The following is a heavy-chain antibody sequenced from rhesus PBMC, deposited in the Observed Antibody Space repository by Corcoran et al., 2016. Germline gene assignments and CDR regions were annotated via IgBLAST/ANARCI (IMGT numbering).Heavy chain of an antibody. J-gene: IGHJ2*01. CDR3: ARGSWYFDL. V-gene: IGHV4-122*02. CDR2: ITYSGST. CDR1: GGSISSGYYY. D-gene: IGHD3-34*01. Sequence: QVQLQESGPGLVKPSETLSLTCAVSGGSISSGYYYWSWIRQPPGKGLEWIGYITYSGSTSYNPSLKSRVTISIDTSKNQFSLKLSSVTAADTAVYYCARGSWYFDLWGPGSPITISS.